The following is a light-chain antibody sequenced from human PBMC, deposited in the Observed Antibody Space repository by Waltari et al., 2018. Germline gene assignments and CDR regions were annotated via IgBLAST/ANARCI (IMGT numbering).Light chain of an antibody. Sequence: DIQMTQSPSSLSASVGARVTITCRASQSVRNFLNWYQQEPGKAPKLLIYATSSLETGVPSRFSGSGSGTDFTLSISSLQPEDFATYFCQQGYMTPRTFGQGTKVEIK. CDR2: ATS. V-gene: IGKV1-39*01. CDR3: QQGYMTPRT. J-gene: IGKJ1*01. CDR1: QSVRNF.